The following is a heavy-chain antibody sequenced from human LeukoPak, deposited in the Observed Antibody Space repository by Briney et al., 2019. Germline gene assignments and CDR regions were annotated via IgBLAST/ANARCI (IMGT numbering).Heavy chain of an antibody. Sequence: GRSLRLSCAASGFIFSSYGMHWVRQAPGKGLEWVAVIWYDGSNKHYADSVKGRFTISRDNAKNSLYLEMNSLRVEDTAVYYCARDLGHTGYDLYDYWGQGTLVTVSS. V-gene: IGHV3-33*01. CDR3: ARDLGHTGYDLYDY. CDR2: IWYDGSNK. D-gene: IGHD5-12*01. CDR1: GFIFSSYG. J-gene: IGHJ4*02.